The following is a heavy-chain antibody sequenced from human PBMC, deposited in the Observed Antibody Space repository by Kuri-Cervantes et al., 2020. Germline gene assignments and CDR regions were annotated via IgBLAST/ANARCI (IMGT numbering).Heavy chain of an antibody. J-gene: IGHJ4*02. CDR3: ARPRWDIDRSDYWGHYYFDS. V-gene: IGHV3-23*01. CDR1: GFTFISYA. D-gene: IGHD3-22*01. CDR2: ISGSGSST. Sequence: GGSLRLSCAASGFTFISYAMSWVRQAPGKGLEWVSSISGSGSSTYYADSVKDRFTISRDNARNSLYLKMNSLRADDTAVYYCARPRWDIDRSDYWGHYYFDSWGQGALVTVSS.